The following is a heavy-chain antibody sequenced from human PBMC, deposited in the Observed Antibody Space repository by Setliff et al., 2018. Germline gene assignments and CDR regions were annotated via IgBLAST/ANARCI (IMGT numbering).Heavy chain of an antibody. D-gene: IGHD3-22*01. CDR1: GGSINSGSYC. J-gene: IGHJ3*02. V-gene: IGHV4-61*02. Sequence: SETLSLTCTVSGGSINSGSYCWSWIRQPAGKGLEWIGRIYSRGSTNYNPSLKSRVTVSLDASKNQLSLKLSSVTAADTAVYYCARDHYDYYDSRQAFDIWGQGTMVTVSS. CDR3: ARDHYDYYDSRQAFDI. CDR2: IYSRGST.